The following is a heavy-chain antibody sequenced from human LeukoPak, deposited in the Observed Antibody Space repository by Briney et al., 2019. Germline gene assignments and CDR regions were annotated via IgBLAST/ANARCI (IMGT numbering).Heavy chain of an antibody. V-gene: IGHV1-3*01. D-gene: IGHD6-13*01. J-gene: IGHJ4*02. CDR2: INAGNGNT. Sequence: ASVKVSCKASGYTFTSYSVHWVRQAPGQRLEWMGWINAGNGNTKYSQKFQGRVTTTRDTSANTAYMELSSLTSEDTAVYHCARGAAEGLDYWGQGILVTVSS. CDR1: GYTFTSYS. CDR3: ARGAAEGLDY.